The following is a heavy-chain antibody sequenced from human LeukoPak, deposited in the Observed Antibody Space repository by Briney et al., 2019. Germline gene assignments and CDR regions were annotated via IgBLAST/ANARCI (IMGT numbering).Heavy chain of an antibody. V-gene: IGHV3-23*01. J-gene: IGHJ3*02. CDR2: ISDSGNT. D-gene: IGHD6-19*01. CDR1: GFTLSSYA. CDR3: AKARSGWYKGDAFDI. Sequence: GGSLRLSCAASGFTLSSYAMSWVRQAPGKGLEWVSAISDSGNTYHADSVKGRFTISRDSSKNTLFLQMNRLRPEDAAVYYCAKARSGWYKGDAFDIWGQGTMVTVSS.